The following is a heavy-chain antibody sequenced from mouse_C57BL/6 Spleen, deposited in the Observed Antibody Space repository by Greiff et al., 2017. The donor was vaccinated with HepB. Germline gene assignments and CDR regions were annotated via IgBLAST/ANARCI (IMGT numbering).Heavy chain of an antibody. J-gene: IGHJ2*01. Sequence: EVHLVESGGGLVKPGGSLKLSCAASGFTFSDYGMHWVRQAPEKGLEWVAYISSGSSTIYYADTVKGRFTISRDNAKNTLFLQMTSLRSEDTAMYYCARGARYYFDYWGQGTTLTVSS. V-gene: IGHV5-17*01. D-gene: IGHD3-1*01. CDR1: GFTFSDYG. CDR2: ISSGSSTI. CDR3: ARGARYYFDY.